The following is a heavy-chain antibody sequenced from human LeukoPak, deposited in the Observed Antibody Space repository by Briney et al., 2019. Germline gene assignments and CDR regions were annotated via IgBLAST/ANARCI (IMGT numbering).Heavy chain of an antibody. Sequence: PGGSLRLSCAASGFTVSSNYMSWVRQAPGKGLEWVSVICSGGSTYYADSVKGRFTLSRDNSKNTLYLQMNSLRAEDTAVYYCARVVLYYDFWSAYFHDWGQGTLVTVSS. CDR3: ARVVLYYDFWSAYFHD. V-gene: IGHV3-66*01. CDR1: GFTVSSNY. J-gene: IGHJ4*02. CDR2: ICSGGST. D-gene: IGHD3-3*01.